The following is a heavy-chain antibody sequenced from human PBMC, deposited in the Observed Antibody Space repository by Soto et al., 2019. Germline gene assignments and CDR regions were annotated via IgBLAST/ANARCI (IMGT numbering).Heavy chain of an antibody. J-gene: IGHJ6*03. D-gene: IGHD4-17*01. CDR2: ISGSGGST. CDR3: AKESGDYVIHYYYYMDV. Sequence: GGSLRLSCAASGFTFSSYAMSWVRQAPGKGLEWVSAISGSGGSTYYADSVKGRFTISRDNSKNTLYLQMNSLRAEDTAVYYCAKESGDYVIHYYYYMDVWGKGTTVTVSS. CDR1: GFTFSSYA. V-gene: IGHV3-23*01.